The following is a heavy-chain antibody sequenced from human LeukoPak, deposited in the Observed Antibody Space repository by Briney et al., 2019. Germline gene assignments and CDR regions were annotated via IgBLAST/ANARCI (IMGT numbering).Heavy chain of an antibody. CDR3: ARGPYSYDSSGAFDI. D-gene: IGHD3-22*01. CDR2: ISSSGST. CDR1: GDSISSGDYY. J-gene: IGHJ3*02. V-gene: IGHV4-61*02. Sequence: PSETLSLTCTVSGDSISSGDYYWSWIRQPAGKGREWIWRISSSGSTNYNPSLKSRVTISVDPSKNQFSLKLSSVTAAETAVYFCARGPYSYDSSGAFDIWGQGTMVSVSS.